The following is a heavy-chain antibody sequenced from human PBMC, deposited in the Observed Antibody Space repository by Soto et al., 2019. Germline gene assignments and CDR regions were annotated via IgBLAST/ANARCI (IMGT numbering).Heavy chain of an antibody. CDR1: GYTFTSHG. J-gene: IGHJ6*02. V-gene: IGHV1-18*04. D-gene: IGHD2-2*02. CDR3: ARARYCASTSCYKHYYYGMDT. CDR2: ISTYNSRT. Sequence: QDQLVQSVAEVKKPGASVKISCEASGYTFTSHGISWVRQAPGQGLEWLGWISTYNSRTHYAQKVQGRVTMTTDTSTSTAYLDLRRLTFDDTAVYYCARARYCASTSCYKHYYYGMDTWGQGTTVTVSS.